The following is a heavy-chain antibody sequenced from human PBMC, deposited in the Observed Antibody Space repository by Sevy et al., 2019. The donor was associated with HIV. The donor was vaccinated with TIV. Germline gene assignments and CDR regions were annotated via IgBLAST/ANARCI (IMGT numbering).Heavy chain of an antibody. V-gene: IGHV3-21*01. D-gene: IGHD3-10*01. CDR1: GFTFSSYS. CDR3: ARDGGVGTMVRGVISPSDY. J-gene: IGHJ4*02. CDR2: ISSSSSYI. Sequence: GGSLRLSCAASGFTFSSYSINWVRQAPGKGLEWVSSISSSSSYIYYADSVKGRFTISRDNAKNSLYLQMNSLRAEDTAVYYCARDGGVGTMVRGVISPSDYWGQGTLVTVSS.